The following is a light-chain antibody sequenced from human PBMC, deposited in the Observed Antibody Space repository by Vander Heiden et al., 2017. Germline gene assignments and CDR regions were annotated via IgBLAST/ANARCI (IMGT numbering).Light chain of an antibody. CDR3: QVGDSKGV. V-gene: IGLV3-21*02. Sequence: SYVLTQPPSVSVAPGQTARITCGGNNIGSKSVNWYQQKPGQALVLVVYDDSDRTSGIPERFSGANSGNTATLTISRVEAGDEADYYCQVGDSKGVFGGGTKLTVL. J-gene: IGLJ2*01. CDR1: NIGSKS. CDR2: DDS.